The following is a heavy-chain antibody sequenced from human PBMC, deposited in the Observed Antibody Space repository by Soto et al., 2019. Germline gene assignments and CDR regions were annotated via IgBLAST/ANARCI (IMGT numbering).Heavy chain of an antibody. CDR3: AKSFDGAWAATFDY. J-gene: IGHJ4*02. CDR1: GFTFDDYA. CDR2: ISWNSGSI. D-gene: IGHD2-15*01. Sequence: EVQLVESGGGLVQPGRSLRLSCAASGFTFDDYAMHWVRQAPGKGLEWVSGISWNSGSIGYADSVNGRFTISRDNAKNSLYLQMNSLRAEDTALYYCAKSFDGAWAATFDYWGQGTLVTVSS. V-gene: IGHV3-9*01.